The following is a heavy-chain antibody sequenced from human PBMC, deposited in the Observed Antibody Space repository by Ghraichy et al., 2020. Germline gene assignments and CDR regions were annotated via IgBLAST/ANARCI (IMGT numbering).Heavy chain of an antibody. J-gene: IGHJ6*03. D-gene: IGHD4-11*01. CDR1: GGSISSGSYY. CDR3: ARDAFDSNPYYYYYYLDV. V-gene: IGHV4-61*02. Sequence: SETLSLTCTVSGGSISSGSYYWSWIRQPAGKGLEWIGRIYTSGSTNYNPSLKSRVTISVDTSKNQFSLKLSSVTASDTAVYYCARDAFDSNPYYYYYYLDVWGKGTTVTVSS. CDR2: IYTSGST.